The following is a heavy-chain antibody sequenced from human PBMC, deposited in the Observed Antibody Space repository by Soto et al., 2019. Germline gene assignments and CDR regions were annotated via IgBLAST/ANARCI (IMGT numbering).Heavy chain of an antibody. Sequence: GSSIRLSCAASGFTFSSYGMHWVRQAPGKGLEWVAVISYDGSNKYYADSVKGRFTISRDNSKNTLYLQMNSLRAEDTAVYYCATPAVKQQLVPISWGQGTLVTVSS. CDR1: GFTFSSYG. CDR2: ISYDGSNK. D-gene: IGHD6-13*01. V-gene: IGHV3-30*03. J-gene: IGHJ5*02. CDR3: ATPAVKQQLVPIS.